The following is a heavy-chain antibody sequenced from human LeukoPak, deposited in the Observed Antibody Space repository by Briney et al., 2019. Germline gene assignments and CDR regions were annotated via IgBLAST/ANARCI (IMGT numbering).Heavy chain of an antibody. CDR1: GLTFSSYW. CDR2: IKQDGSEK. Sequence: GGSLRLSCAASGLTFSSYWMSWVRRAPGKGLEWVANIKQDGSEKYYVDSVKGRFTISRDNAKNSLYLQMNSLRAEDTAVYYCARDTGYCSSTSCYPLDVWGQGTTVTVSS. J-gene: IGHJ6*02. CDR3: ARDTGYCSSTSCYPLDV. D-gene: IGHD2-2*01. V-gene: IGHV3-7*01.